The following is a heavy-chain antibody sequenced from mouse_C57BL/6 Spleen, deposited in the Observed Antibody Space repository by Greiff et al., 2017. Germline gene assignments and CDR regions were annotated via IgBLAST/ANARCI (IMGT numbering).Heavy chain of an antibody. Sequence: QVQLQQSGAELVKPGASVKISCKASGYAFSSYWMNWVKQRPGKGLEWIGQIYPGDGDTNYNGKFKGKATLTADKSSSTAYMQLSSLTSEDSAVYFCLCYDYGGGYFDYWGQGTTLTVSS. CDR2: IYPGDGDT. D-gene: IGHD2-4*01. CDR1: GYAFSSYW. CDR3: LCYDYGGGYFDY. V-gene: IGHV1-80*01. J-gene: IGHJ2*01.